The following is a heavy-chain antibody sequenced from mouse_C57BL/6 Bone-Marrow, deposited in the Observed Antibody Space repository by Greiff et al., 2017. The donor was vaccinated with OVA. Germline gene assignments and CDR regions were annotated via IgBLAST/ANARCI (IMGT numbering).Heavy chain of an antibody. J-gene: IGHJ1*03. Sequence: EVKLVESGGGLVQSGRSLRLSCATSGFTFSDFYMEWVRQAPGKGLEWIAASRNKANDYTTEYSASVKGRFIVSRDTSQSILYLQMNALRAEDTAIYYCARDAVDGYPLYWYFDVWGTGTTVTVSS. CDR2: SRNKANDYTT. V-gene: IGHV7-1*01. CDR3: ARDAVDGYPLYWYFDV. CDR1: GFTFSDFY. D-gene: IGHD2-3*01.